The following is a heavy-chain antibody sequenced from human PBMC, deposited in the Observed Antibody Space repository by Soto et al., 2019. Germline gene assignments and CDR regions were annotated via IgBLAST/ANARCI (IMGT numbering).Heavy chain of an antibody. CDR1: GFTFSSYA. CDR3: AKVGRWNDVNYYYYYMDV. J-gene: IGHJ6*03. V-gene: IGHV3-23*01. D-gene: IGHD1-1*01. Sequence: EVQLLESGGGLVQPGGSLRLSCAASGFTFSSYAMSWVRQAPGKGLEWVSAISGSGGGTYYADSVKGRFTISRDNSKNTLYLQMNSLRAEDTAVYYCAKVGRWNDVNYYYYYMDVWGKGTTVTVSS. CDR2: ISGSGGGT.